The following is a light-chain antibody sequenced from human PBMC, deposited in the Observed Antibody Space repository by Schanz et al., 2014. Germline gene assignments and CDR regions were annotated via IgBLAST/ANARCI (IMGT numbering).Light chain of an antibody. J-gene: IGLJ2*01. CDR3: SSYTSSAPLGVV. CDR1: SSDVGSYNY. Sequence: QSALTQPASVSGSPGQSITISCTGTSSDVGSYNYVSWYQQHPGKAPKLMISAVSDRPSEVSNRFSGSKSGNTASLTISGLQAEDEADYYCSSYTSSAPLGVVFGGGTKLTVL. CDR2: AVS. V-gene: IGLV2-14*03.